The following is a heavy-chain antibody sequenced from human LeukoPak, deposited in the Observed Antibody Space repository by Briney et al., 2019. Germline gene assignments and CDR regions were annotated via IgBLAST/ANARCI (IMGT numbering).Heavy chain of an antibody. V-gene: IGHV4-39*01. CDR3: ASQLPSSSGWYYDY. D-gene: IGHD6-19*01. CDR1: GGSISSSSYY. CDR2: IYYSGST. Sequence: PSETLSLTCTVSGGSISSSSYYWGWIRQPPGKGLEWIGSIYYSGSTYYNPSPKSRVTISVDTFKNQFSLKLSSVTAADTAVYYCASQLPSSSGWYYDYWGQGTLVTVSS. J-gene: IGHJ4*02.